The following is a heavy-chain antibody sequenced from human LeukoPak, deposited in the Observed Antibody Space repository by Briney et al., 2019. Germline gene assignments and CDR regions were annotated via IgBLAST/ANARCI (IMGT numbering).Heavy chain of an antibody. D-gene: IGHD1-14*01. J-gene: IGHJ4*02. CDR1: GGSISSGGYY. Sequence: ETLSLTCTVSGGSISSGGYYWSWVRQAPGKGLEWLSYITMNSVTLYAESVKGRFTTSRDNDKNSVYLQLNSLRDEDTAVYYCTRGRYQFLGPNDSWGQGSLVSVSS. CDR2: ITMNSVT. V-gene: IGHV3-69-1*01. CDR3: TRGRYQFLGPNDS.